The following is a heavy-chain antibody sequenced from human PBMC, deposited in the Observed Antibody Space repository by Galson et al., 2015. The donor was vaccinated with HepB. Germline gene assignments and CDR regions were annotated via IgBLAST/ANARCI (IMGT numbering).Heavy chain of an antibody. CDR3: ARQYYYDSSGYLTGYQYYFDY. V-gene: IGHV3-7*03. CDR1: GFTFSSYW. CDR2: IKQDGSEK. D-gene: IGHD3-22*01. J-gene: IGHJ4*02. Sequence: SLRLSCAASGFTFSSYWMSWVRQAPGKGLEWVANIKQDGSEKYYVDSVKGRFTISRDNAKNSLYLQMNSLRAEDTAVYYCARQYYYDSSGYLTGYQYYFDYWGQGTLVTVSS.